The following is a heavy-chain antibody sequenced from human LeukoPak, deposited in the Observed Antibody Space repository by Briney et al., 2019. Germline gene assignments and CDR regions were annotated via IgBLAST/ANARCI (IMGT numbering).Heavy chain of an antibody. V-gene: IGHV3-23*01. D-gene: IGHD6-6*01. CDR2: ISGSGGST. CDR3: AKVMAARPPQSPLFDY. CDR1: GFTFSSYA. Sequence: PGGSLRLSCAASGFTFSSYAMSWVRQAPGKGLEWVSAISGSGGSTYYADSVKGRFTISRDNSKNTLYLQMNSLRAEDTAVYYCAKVMAARPPQSPLFDYWGQGTLVTVSS. J-gene: IGHJ4*02.